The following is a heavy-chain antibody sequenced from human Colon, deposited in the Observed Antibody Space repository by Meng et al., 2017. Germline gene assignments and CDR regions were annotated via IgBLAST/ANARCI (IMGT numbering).Heavy chain of an antibody. V-gene: IGHV7-4-1*02. CDR2: SNTKTGNP. J-gene: IGHJ4*02. D-gene: IGHD6-13*01. Sequence: QVQLVQSGSELKKPGASVKVTCKTSGYLFSYYAMNWVRQAPRRGLEWMGWSNTKTGNPTYAQAFTGRFVFSLDTSVSTAYLQINDLKADDTAVYYCAREGSDSWIDYWGQGTLVTVSS. CDR3: AREGSDSWIDY. CDR1: GYLFSYYA.